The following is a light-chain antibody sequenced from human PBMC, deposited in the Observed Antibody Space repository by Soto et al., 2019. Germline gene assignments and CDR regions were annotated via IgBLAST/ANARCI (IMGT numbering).Light chain of an antibody. CDR2: GVS. Sequence: EIVLTQSPGTLSLSPGERATLSCRASQRVSSSYLAWYQQRPGQAPKLLIYGVSSRATGIPDRFSGSGSGTDFTLTISRLEPEDFAVYYCQQYGSSPLTFGQGTKVEI. CDR1: QRVSSSY. J-gene: IGKJ1*01. CDR3: QQYGSSPLT. V-gene: IGKV3-20*01.